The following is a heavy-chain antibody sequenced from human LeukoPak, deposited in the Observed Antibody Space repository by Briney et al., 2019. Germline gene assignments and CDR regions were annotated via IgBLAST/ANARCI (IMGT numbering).Heavy chain of an antibody. V-gene: IGHV4-39*01. CDR3: ASNYYDSSGYRYDY. J-gene: IGHJ4*02. Sequence: SETLSLTCTVSGGSISSSSYYWGWIRQPPGKGLEWIGSIYYSGSTYYNPSLKSRVTISVDTSKNQFSLELSSVTAADTAVYYCASNYYDSSGYRYDYWGQGTLVTVSS. CDR1: GGSISSSSYY. CDR2: IYYSGST. D-gene: IGHD3-22*01.